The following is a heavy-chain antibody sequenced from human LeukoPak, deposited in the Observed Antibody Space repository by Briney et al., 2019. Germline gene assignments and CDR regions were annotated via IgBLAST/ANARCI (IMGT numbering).Heavy chain of an antibody. Sequence: SQTLSLTCTVSGGSISSGDYYWRWIRQPPGTGLEWIGYIYYSGSTYYNPSLKSRVTISVDTSKNQFSLKLSSVTAADTAVYYCAGFKWELRGFDYWGQGTLVTVSS. J-gene: IGHJ4*02. D-gene: IGHD1-26*01. V-gene: IGHV4-30-4*08. CDR2: IYYSGST. CDR3: AGFKWELRGFDY. CDR1: GGSISSGDYY.